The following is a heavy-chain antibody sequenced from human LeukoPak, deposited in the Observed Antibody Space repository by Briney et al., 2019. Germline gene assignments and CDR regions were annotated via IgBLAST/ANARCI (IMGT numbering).Heavy chain of an antibody. CDR2: ISAYNGNT. CDR1: AYTFTSYG. J-gene: IGHJ4*02. CDR3: AREGWGTAYCGGDCYRGGFDY. V-gene: IGHV1-18*01. D-gene: IGHD2-21*02. Sequence: GASVKVSCKASAYTFTSYGISWVRQAPGQGLEWMGWISAYNGNTNYAQKLQGRVTMTTDTSTSTAYMELRSLRTDDTAVYYCAREGWGTAYCGGDCYRGGFDYWGQGTLVTVSS.